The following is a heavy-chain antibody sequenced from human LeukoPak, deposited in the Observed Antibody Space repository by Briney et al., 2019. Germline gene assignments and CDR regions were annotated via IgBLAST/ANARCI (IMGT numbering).Heavy chain of an antibody. V-gene: IGHV1-46*01. CDR2: INPSGGST. CDR1: GYSFTSQY. Sequence: ASVSLSCKASGYSFTSQYMHWVRQAPGQGLEWMGIINPSGGSTSYAQKYQGRITITRDTSTSTVYMELTSLKSEDTAVYYCARDQGPAAGTSYNWFDPWGQGTLVTVSS. J-gene: IGHJ5*02. D-gene: IGHD6-25*01. CDR3: ARDQGPAAGTSYNWFDP.